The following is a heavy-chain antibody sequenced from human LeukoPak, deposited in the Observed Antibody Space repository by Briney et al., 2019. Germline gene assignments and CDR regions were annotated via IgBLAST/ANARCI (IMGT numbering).Heavy chain of an antibody. D-gene: IGHD6-13*01. CDR1: GYTFTSYG. CDR3: ARVRAAGPRNWFDP. V-gene: IGHV1-2*02. Sequence: ASVKVSCKASGYTFTSYGISWVRQAPGQGLEWMGWVNPNSGGTNYAQKFQGRVTMTRDTSISTAYMELSRLRSDDTAVYYCARVRAAGPRNWFDPWGQGTLVTVSS. J-gene: IGHJ5*02. CDR2: VNPNSGGT.